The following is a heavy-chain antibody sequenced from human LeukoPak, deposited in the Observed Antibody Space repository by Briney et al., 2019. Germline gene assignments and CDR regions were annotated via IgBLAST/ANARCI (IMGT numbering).Heavy chain of an antibody. V-gene: IGHV4-39*01. CDR1: GGSIYSSSDY. CDR2: IYYSGST. Sequence: SETLSLTCTVSGGSIYSSSDYWGWIRQPPGKALEWIGSIYYSGSTYYKPSLKSRVTISVDTSKNQFSLKLSSVTAADTAVYYCARLPVSGGPYGMDVWGQGTTVTVSS. D-gene: IGHD3-16*01. CDR3: ARLPVSGGPYGMDV. J-gene: IGHJ6*02.